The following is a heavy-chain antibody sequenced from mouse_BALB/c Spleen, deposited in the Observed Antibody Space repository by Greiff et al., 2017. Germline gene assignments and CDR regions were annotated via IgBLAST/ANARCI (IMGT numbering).Heavy chain of an antibody. Sequence: QVQLQQSGAELAKPGASVKMSCKASGYTFTSYWMHWVKQRPGQGLEWIGYINPSTGYTEYNQKFKDKATLTADKSSSTAYMQLSSLTSEDSAVYYCAPYGYDSAMDYWGQGTSVTVSS. CDR3: APYGYDSAMDY. CDR2: INPSTGYT. J-gene: IGHJ4*01. CDR1: GYTFTSYW. V-gene: IGHV1-7*01. D-gene: IGHD2-2*01.